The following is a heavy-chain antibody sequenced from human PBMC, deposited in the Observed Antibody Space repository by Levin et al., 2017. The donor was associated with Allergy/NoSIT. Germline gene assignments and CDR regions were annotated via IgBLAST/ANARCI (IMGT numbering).Heavy chain of an antibody. CDR3: AVLLLRYGAFDI. CDR2: INHRGST. Sequence: SETLSLTCAVYGGSFGGYYWSWLRQPPGKGLEWIGEINHRGSTTYNPSLKSRVTISVDTSRNQFSVKLNSVTAEDAAVYYCAVLLLRYGAFDIWGQGTMVTVSS. D-gene: IGHD2-21*01. V-gene: IGHV4-34*01. CDR1: GGSFGGYY. J-gene: IGHJ3*02.